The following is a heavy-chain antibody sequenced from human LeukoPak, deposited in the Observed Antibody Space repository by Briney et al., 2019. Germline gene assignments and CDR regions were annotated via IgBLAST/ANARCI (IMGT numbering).Heavy chain of an antibody. J-gene: IGHJ4*02. CDR1: GFTFDDYA. D-gene: IGHD4-17*01. CDR3: AKSYGDYALDY. Sequence: GRSLRLSCAASGFTFDDYAMHWVRQAPGKGLEWVSGISWNSGSIGYAASVRDRFTISRDNAKNSLYLQMNSLRAEDMALYYCAKSYGDYALDYWGQGTLVTVSS. V-gene: IGHV3-9*03. CDR2: ISWNSGSI.